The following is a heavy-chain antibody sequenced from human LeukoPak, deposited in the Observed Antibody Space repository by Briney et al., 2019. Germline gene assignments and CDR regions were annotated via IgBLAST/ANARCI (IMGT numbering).Heavy chain of an antibody. D-gene: IGHD1-14*01. J-gene: IGHJ4*02. CDR3: ARYRRGYNKSCRPIYYFDY. CDR2: ISYVGSNN. Sequence: PGGSLRLPCPPSGSPFSSYAMNWVRQAPGKGLEGVAVISYVGSNNYYADFVKGRFTISRDNSKITTYLQMNSLRANDTAVYYCARYRRGYNKSCRPIYYFDYWGQGTLVTVSS. CDR1: GSPFSSYA. V-gene: IGHV3-30*04.